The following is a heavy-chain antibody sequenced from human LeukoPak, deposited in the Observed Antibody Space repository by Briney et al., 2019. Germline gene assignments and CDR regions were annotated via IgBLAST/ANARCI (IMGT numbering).Heavy chain of an antibody. CDR2: IKQDGSEK. V-gene: IGHV3-7*01. CDR3: ARESTSSSWYDG. CDR1: GFTVSSYW. Sequence: PGGSLRLSCAASGFTVSSYWMSWDRQAPGKGLEWVANIKQDGSEKYYVDSVKGRFTISRDNAKNSLYLQMNSLRAEDTAVYYCARESTSSSWYDGWGQGTLVTVSS. J-gene: IGHJ4*02. D-gene: IGHD6-13*01.